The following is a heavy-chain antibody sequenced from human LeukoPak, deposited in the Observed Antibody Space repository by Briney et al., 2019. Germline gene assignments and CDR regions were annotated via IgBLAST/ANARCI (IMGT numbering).Heavy chain of an antibody. V-gene: IGHV1-18*01. Sequence: ASVKVSCKASGYTFTSYGISWVRQAPGQGLEWMGWISAYNGNTNYAQKLQGRVTMTTDTSTSTAYMELRSLRSDDTAVYYCARDAGYCSGGSCPVDYWGQGTLVTVSS. J-gene: IGHJ4*02. CDR2: ISAYNGNT. CDR3: ARDAGYCSGGSCPVDY. D-gene: IGHD2-15*01. CDR1: GYTFTSYG.